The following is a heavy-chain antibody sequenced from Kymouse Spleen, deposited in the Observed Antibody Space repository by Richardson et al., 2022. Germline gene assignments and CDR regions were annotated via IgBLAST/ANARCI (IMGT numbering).Heavy chain of an antibody. J-gene: IGHJ6*02. CDR2: ISWNSGSI. CDR1: GFTFDDYA. CDR3: AGGIAARPDYYYYGMDV. D-gene: IGHD6-6*01. Sequence: EVQLVESGGGLVQPGRSLRLSCAASGFTFDDYAMHWVRQAPGKGLEWVSGISWNSGSIGYADSVKGRFTISRDNAKNSLYLQMNSLRAEDTALYYCAGGIAARPDYYYYGMDVWGQGTTVTVSS. V-gene: IGHV3-9*01.